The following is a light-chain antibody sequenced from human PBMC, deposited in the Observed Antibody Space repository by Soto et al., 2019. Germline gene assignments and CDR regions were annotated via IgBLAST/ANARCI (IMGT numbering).Light chain of an antibody. J-gene: IGKJ4*01. CDR3: QQLNSYPLT. Sequence: DIQMTQSPSSLSASVGDRVTITCQASQDITSYLNWYQHKPGKAPKLLIYDASILEAGVPPRFSGSGSGTDFTLTISSLQPEDFATYYCQQLNSYPLTFGGGTKVEIK. CDR2: DAS. V-gene: IGKV1-33*01. CDR1: QDITSY.